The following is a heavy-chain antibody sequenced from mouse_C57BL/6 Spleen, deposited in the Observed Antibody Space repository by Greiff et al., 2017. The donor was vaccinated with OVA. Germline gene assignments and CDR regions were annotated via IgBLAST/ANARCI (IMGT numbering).Heavy chain of an antibody. Sequence: EVKLQESGGGLVQPGGSMKLSCVASGFTFSNYWMNWVRQSPEKGLEWVAQIRLKSDNYATHYAESVKGRFTISRDDSKSSVYLQMNNLRAEDTGIYYCTGGVYDYDGDWYFDVWGTGTTVTVSS. CDR3: TGGVYDYDGDWYFDV. CDR1: GFTFSNYW. CDR2: IRLKSDNYAT. D-gene: IGHD2-4*01. V-gene: IGHV6-3*01. J-gene: IGHJ1*03.